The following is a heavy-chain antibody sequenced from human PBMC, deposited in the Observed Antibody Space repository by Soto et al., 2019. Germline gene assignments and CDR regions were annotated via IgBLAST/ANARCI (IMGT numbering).Heavy chain of an antibody. J-gene: IGHJ1*01. D-gene: IGHD1-26*01. Sequence: KPGGSLRLSCAASGFTFSSYSMNWVRQAPGKGLEWVSSITGSSSHIYYADSVKGRFTISRDNAKNSLYLQMNSLRAEDTAVYYCARYPPDLWEPDQYLQHWGQGSRVTVSS. CDR3: ARYPPDLWEPDQYLQH. CDR2: ITGSSSHI. V-gene: IGHV3-21*01. CDR1: GFTFSSYS.